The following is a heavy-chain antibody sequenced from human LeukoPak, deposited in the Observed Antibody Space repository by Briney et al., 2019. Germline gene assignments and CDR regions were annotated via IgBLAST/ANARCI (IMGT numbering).Heavy chain of an antibody. J-gene: IGHJ4*02. CDR1: GYTLTELA. V-gene: IGHV1-24*01. CDR2: FDPEDGET. D-gene: IGHD3-22*01. CDR3: ARDSSSSPYLAGY. Sequence: SVKVSCKVSGYTLTELAMHWVRQAPGEGLEWMGGFDPEDGETVYAQKLQGRVTMTTDTSTSTAYMELRSLRSDDTAVYYCARDSSSSPYLAGYWGQGTLVTVSS.